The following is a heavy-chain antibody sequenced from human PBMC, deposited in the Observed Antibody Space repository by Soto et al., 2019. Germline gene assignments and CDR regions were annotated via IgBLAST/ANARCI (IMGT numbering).Heavy chain of an antibody. V-gene: IGHV5-51*01. CDR2: IYPGDSDT. D-gene: IGHD3-10*01. Sequence: GESLKISCMGSGYKVYTWHNFTSYWIAWVRQMPGEGLEWMGIIYPGDSDTRYSPSFQGQVTISADKSISTAYLQWSSLKASDTAMYYCAGGGVRGVITRTRDYYGMDVWGQGTTVTVSS. CDR1: GYKVYTWHNFTSYW. J-gene: IGHJ6*02. CDR3: AGGGVRGVITRTRDYYGMDV.